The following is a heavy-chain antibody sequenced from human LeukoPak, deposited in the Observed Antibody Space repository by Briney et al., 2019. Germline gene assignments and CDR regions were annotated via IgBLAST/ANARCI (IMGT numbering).Heavy chain of an antibody. J-gene: IGHJ1*01. CDR1: GISVSSNY. Sequence: GGSLRLSCAASGISVSSNYMSWVRQAPGKGLEWVSGISPRGDITYYKDSVRGRFTISRDNFKNTVSLQLNSLRAEDTAMYYCAKDDDWGRFNHWGQGTLVTVSS. D-gene: IGHD3-16*01. CDR2: SPRGDIT. CDR3: AKDDDWGRFNH. V-gene: IGHV3-53*01.